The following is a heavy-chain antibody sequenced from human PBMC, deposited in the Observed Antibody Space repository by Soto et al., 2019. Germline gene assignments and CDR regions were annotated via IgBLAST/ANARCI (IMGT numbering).Heavy chain of an antibody. J-gene: IGHJ6*02. CDR2: ISGSGGST. CDR3: AKANGGYCSSTSCPNYYYYYGMDV. CDR1: GFTFSSYA. Sequence: EVQLLESGGGLVQPGGSLRLSCAASGFTFSSYAMSWVRQAPGKGLEWVSAISGSGGSTYYADSVKGRFTISRDNSKNTLYLQMNSLRAEDTAVSYCAKANGGYCSSTSCPNYYYYYGMDVWGQGTTVTVSS. V-gene: IGHV3-23*01. D-gene: IGHD2-2*01.